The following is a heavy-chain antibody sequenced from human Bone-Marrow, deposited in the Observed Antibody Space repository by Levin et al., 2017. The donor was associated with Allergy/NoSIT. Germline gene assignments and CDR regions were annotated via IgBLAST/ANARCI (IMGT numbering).Heavy chain of an antibody. D-gene: IGHD6-6*01. Sequence: SGPTLVKPTQTLTLTCTFSGFSLSTTEMGVAWIRQAPGKALEWLALIYWDDDKRYSPALKSRLTITKDTSKNQVVLSMTNMDPVDTAAYFCAHVEDRSSSPGWYFDFWGRGTLVTVSS. V-gene: IGHV2-5*02. CDR3: AHVEDRSSSPGWYFDF. CDR1: GFSLSTTEMG. J-gene: IGHJ2*01. CDR2: IYWDDDK.